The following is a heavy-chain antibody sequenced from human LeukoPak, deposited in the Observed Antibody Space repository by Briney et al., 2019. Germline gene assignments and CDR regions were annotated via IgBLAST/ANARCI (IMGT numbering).Heavy chain of an antibody. CDR1: GYSFTSYW. V-gene: IGHV5-51*01. D-gene: IGHD5-18*01. Sequence: GESLKISCKGSGYSFTSYWIGWVRQMPGKGLEWMGIIYPGDSDTRYSPSFQGQVTISADKSISTAYLQWSSLKDSDTAMYYCARHDTYVDTAMAIDYWGQGTLVTVSS. CDR2: IYPGDSDT. CDR3: ARHDTYVDTAMAIDY. J-gene: IGHJ4*02.